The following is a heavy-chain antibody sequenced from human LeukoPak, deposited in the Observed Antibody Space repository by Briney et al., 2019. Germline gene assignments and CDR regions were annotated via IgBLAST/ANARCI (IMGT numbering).Heavy chain of an antibody. CDR3: AREPLTGFGVVIIGAWFDP. CDR2: FGAYNGNT. V-gene: IGHV1-18*01. D-gene: IGHD3-3*01. J-gene: IGHJ5*02. Sequence: ASVTVSCKASGYTFSSYGISWVRHAPGQGIEWMGWFGAYNGNTNYAQKFQDRRTTTTDTSTNTAYMELRSLRGDDTSANYCAREPLTGFGVVIIGAWFDPWGQGTLVTVSS. CDR1: GYTFSSYG.